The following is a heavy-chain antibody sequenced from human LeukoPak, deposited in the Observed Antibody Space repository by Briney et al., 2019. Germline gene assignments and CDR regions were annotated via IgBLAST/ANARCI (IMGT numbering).Heavy chain of an antibody. D-gene: IGHD3-10*01. Sequence: ASVKVTCKASGYSFTNFYIHWVRQAPGQGLEWMGIINPSGGSTNYAQKFQGRVTMTSDTSASTVYMDLSSLRSEDTAIYYCARDKSSANWLDSWGQGTLVTVSS. CDR2: INPSGGST. CDR1: GYSFTNFY. CDR3: ARDKSSANWLDS. J-gene: IGHJ5*01. V-gene: IGHV1-46*01.